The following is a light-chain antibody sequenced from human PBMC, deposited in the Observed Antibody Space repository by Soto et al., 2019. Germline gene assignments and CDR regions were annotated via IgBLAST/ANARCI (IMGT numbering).Light chain of an antibody. J-gene: IGLJ2*01. CDR2: DVS. CDR3: CSYAGSYTHVV. Sequence: QSALTQPRSVSGSPGQSVTISCTGTSSDVGGYNYVSWYQQHPGKAPKLMIYDVSKRPSGVPDRFSGSKSGNTASLTISGLQAEDEADYYCCSYAGSYTHVVFGGGTQLTVL. CDR1: SSDVGGYNY. V-gene: IGLV2-11*01.